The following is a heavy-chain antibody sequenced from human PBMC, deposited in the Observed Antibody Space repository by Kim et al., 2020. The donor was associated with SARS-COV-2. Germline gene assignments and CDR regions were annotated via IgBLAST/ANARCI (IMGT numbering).Heavy chain of an antibody. D-gene: IGHD1-26*01. V-gene: IGHV5-51*01. CDR3: ARAPSGTLPPYYFDF. CDR1: GYSFTNYW. CDR2: IYPGDSDT. Sequence: GESLKISCTASGYSFTNYWIGWVRQMPGKGLEWMGIIYPGDSDTKYSPSFQGQVTISADESLSTGYLQWRSLKASDTAPYYCARAPSGTLPPYYFDFWGQ. J-gene: IGHJ4*02.